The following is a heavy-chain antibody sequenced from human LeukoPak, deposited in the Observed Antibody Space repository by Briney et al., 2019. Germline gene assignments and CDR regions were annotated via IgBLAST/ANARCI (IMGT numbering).Heavy chain of an antibody. Sequence: KRGESLKISCQTSGYDFSTKWIGWVPQMPGKGLEWMGIIYPTDSITRYSPSFQGHVSISVDTSINTAYLQWASLRPSDTAMYFCARLAPDYADYWFDPWGQGTLVTVSS. D-gene: IGHD4-17*01. CDR1: GYDFSTKW. J-gene: IGHJ5*02. V-gene: IGHV5-51*01. CDR3: ARLAPDYADYWFDP. CDR2: IYPTDSIT.